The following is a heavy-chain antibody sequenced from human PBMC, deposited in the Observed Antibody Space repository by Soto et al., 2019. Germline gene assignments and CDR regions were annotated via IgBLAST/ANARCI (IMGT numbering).Heavy chain of an antibody. CDR3: ASTTVVAATFDF. J-gene: IGHJ4*02. D-gene: IGHD2-15*01. V-gene: IGHV3-21*01. CDR1: EFAFRSYN. CDR2: ISSGSSNI. Sequence: EVQLVESGGGLVKPGGSLTLSCGASEFAFRSYNMNWVRQAPGKGLEWVASISSGSSNIYYADSVKGRFTISRDNAKNSLYLQMDSLRAEDSAVYYCASTTVVAATFDFWGQGTLVTVSS.